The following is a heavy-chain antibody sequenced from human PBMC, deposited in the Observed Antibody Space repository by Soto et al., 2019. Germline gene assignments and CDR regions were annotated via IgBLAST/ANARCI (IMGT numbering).Heavy chain of an antibody. Sequence: QVQLVQSGAEAKKPGASVKVSCKASGYTFTSYDINWVRQATGQGLEWMGWMNPNSGNTGYAQKFQGRVTMTRNTSISTAYMELSSLRSEDTAVYYCARWGGSGSYYKDYYYYMDVWGKGTTVTVSS. CDR2: MNPNSGNT. CDR3: ARWGGSGSYYKDYYYYMDV. J-gene: IGHJ6*03. CDR1: GYTFTSYD. V-gene: IGHV1-8*01. D-gene: IGHD3-10*01.